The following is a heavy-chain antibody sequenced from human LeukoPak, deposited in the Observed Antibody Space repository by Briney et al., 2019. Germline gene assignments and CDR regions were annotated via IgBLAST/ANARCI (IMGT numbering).Heavy chain of an antibody. J-gene: IGHJ3*02. CDR1: GYIFTSYW. D-gene: IGHD4-23*01. V-gene: IGHV5-51*01. Sequence: GESLKISCQGSGYIFTSYWIAWVRQMPGKGLEWMGIIFPGDSDTRYSPSFQGHVTISADKSINTAYLQWSSLKASGTAMYYCAKLTTVVTPRAFDIWGLGTLVTVSS. CDR2: IFPGDSDT. CDR3: AKLTTVVTPRAFDI.